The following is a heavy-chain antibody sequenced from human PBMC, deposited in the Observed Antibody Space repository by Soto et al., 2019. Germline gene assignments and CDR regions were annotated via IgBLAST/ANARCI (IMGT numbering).Heavy chain of an antibody. CDR1: GFTFGDYA. Sequence: GGSLRLSCTASGFTFGDYAMSWFRQAPGKGLEWVGFIRSKAYGGTTEYTASVKGRFTISRDDSKSIAYLQMNSLKTEDTAVYYCDGYSGYETIRGQGTLVTVSS. CDR3: DGYSGYETI. V-gene: IGHV3-49*01. J-gene: IGHJ4*02. D-gene: IGHD5-12*01. CDR2: IRSKAYGGTT.